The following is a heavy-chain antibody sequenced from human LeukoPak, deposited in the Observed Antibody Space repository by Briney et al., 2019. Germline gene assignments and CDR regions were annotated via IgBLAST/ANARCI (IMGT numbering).Heavy chain of an antibody. D-gene: IGHD3-3*01. CDR2: TSSSGSTI. V-gene: IGHV3-11*01. CDR3: ARVSYDFWSGYYLSYYYMDV. J-gene: IGHJ6*03. CDR1: GFTFSDYY. Sequence: GGSLRLSCAASGFTFSDYYMSWIRQAPGKGLEWVSYTSSSGSTIYYADSVKGRFTISRDNAKNSLYLQMNSLRAEDTAVYYCARVSYDFWSGYYLSYYYMDVWGKGTTVTVSS.